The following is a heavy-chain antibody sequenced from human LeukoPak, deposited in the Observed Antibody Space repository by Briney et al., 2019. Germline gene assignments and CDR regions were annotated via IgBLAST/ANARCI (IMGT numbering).Heavy chain of an antibody. CDR2: IHGDDT. V-gene: IGHV3-53*01. CDR3: ARDGSSRSLQF. J-gene: IGHJ1*01. Sequence: GGSLRLSCAASGFTASSNYMSWVRQAPGKGLEWVSLIHGDDTHYADSVKGRFTISRDNSKNTLYLQMNSLRAGDTAIYYCARDGSSRSLQFWGQGTLVTVSS. CDR1: GFTASSNY.